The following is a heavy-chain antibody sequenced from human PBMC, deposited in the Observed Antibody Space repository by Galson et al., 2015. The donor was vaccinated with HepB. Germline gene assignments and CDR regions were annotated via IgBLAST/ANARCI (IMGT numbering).Heavy chain of an antibody. V-gene: IGHV3-30*18. CDR1: GFTFSSYG. Sequence: SLRLSCAASGFTFSSYGMHWVRQAPGKGLEWVAVISYDGSNKYYADSVKGRFTISRDNSKNTLYLQMNSLRAEDTAVYYCAKDQIRTGRDAFDIWGQGTMVTVSS. D-gene: IGHD2-8*02. CDR3: AKDQIRTGRDAFDI. CDR2: ISYDGSNK. J-gene: IGHJ3*02.